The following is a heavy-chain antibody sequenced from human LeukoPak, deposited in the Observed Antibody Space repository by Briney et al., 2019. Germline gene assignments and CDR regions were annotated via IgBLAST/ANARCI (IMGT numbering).Heavy chain of an antibody. J-gene: IGHJ4*02. CDR2: IYYSGST. V-gene: IGHV4-39*07. D-gene: IGHD3-3*01. Sequence: PSETLSLTCTVSGGSISSSSYYWGWIRQPPGKGLEWIGSIYYSGSTYYNPSLKSRVTISVDTSKNQFSLKLSSVTAADTAVYYCARVYGPHPGVVTAYYFDYWGQGTLVTVSS. CDR1: GGSISSSSYY. CDR3: ARVYGPHPGVVTAYYFDY.